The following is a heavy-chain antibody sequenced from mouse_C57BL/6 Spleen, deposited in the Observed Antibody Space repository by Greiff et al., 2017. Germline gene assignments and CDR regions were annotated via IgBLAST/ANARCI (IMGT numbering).Heavy chain of an antibody. V-gene: IGHV2-5*01. CDR2: IWRGGST. D-gene: IGHD1-1*01. CDR1: GFSLTSYG. Sequence: QVQLKESGPGLVQPSQSLSITCTVSGFSLTSYGVHWVRQSPGKGLEWLGVIWRGGSTDYNAAFMSRLSITKDNSKSQVFFKMNSLQADDTAIDYCAKGATVVANWYFDVWGTGTTVTVSS. J-gene: IGHJ1*03. CDR3: AKGATVVANWYFDV.